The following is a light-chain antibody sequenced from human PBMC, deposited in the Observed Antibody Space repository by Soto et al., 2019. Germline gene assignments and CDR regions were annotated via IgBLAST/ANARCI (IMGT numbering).Light chain of an antibody. CDR1: QSISSW. Sequence: DIQMTQSPSTLSASVGDRVTITCRASQSISSWLAWYQQKPGKAPKLLIYDASSLESGVPSRFSGSGSGTEFTLTISSLQTDDFASYYCKHYNSYAITFGQGTRLESK. CDR3: KHYNSYAIT. V-gene: IGKV1-5*01. CDR2: DAS. J-gene: IGKJ5*01.